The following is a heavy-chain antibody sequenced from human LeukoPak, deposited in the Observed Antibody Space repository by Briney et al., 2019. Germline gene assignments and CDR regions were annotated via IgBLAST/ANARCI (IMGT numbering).Heavy chain of an antibody. Sequence: PGGSLRLSCAASGFTFSSYAMSWVRQAPGKGLEWISAISGSGGSTYYADSVKGRFTISRDNSKNTLYLQMNSLRAEDTAVYYCAKVGTHVDTAPPSGYWGQGTLVTVSS. J-gene: IGHJ4*02. CDR2: ISGSGGST. D-gene: IGHD5-18*01. CDR3: AKVGTHVDTAPPSGY. CDR1: GFTFSSYA. V-gene: IGHV3-23*01.